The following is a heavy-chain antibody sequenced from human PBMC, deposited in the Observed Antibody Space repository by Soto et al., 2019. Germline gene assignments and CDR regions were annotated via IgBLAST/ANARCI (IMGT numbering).Heavy chain of an antibody. CDR1: GYTFSNYG. D-gene: IGHD3-10*01. CDR3: ARDWYFYGSGSPNHMDV. CDR2: ISAHNGNS. V-gene: IGHV1-18*01. Sequence: QVQLVQSGDEMRKPGASVKVSCQASGYTFSNYGITWVRQAPGQGLEWMGWISAHNGNSKYAQSLQGRITLTTDTSTSTAYMELRSLRSDDTAVYYCARDWYFYGSGSPNHMDVWGKGTTVSVSS. J-gene: IGHJ6*03.